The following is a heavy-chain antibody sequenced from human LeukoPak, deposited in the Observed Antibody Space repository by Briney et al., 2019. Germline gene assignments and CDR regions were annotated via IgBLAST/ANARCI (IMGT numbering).Heavy chain of an antibody. CDR1: GGSISSSSYY. D-gene: IGHD3-22*01. CDR2: IYYSGSA. V-gene: IGHV4-39*01. J-gene: IGHJ4*02. CDR3: ASRGAYYDSSGYYFAY. Sequence: PSETLSLTCTVSGGSISSSSYYWGWIRQPPGKGLEWIGSIYYSGSAYYNPSLKSRVTISVDTSKNQFSLKLSSVTAADTAVYYCASRGAYYDSSGYYFAYWGQGTLVTVSS.